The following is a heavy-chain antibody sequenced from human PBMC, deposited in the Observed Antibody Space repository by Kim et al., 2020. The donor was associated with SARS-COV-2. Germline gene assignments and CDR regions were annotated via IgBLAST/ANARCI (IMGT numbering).Heavy chain of an antibody. CDR1: GFTFSSYS. CDR3: ARDVYDILTGYYTSVEVPSYYYGMDV. D-gene: IGHD3-9*01. CDR2: ISSSSSYI. J-gene: IGHJ6*02. Sequence: GGSLRLSCAASGFTFSSYSMNWVRQAPGKGLEWVSSISSSSSYIYYADSVKGRFTISRDNAKNSLYLQMNSLRAEDTAVYYCARDVYDILTGYYTSVEVPSYYYGMDVWGQGTTVTVSS. V-gene: IGHV3-21*01.